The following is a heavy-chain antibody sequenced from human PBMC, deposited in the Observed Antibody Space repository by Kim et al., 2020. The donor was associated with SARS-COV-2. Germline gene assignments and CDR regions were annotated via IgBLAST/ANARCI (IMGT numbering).Heavy chain of an antibody. CDR3: VREGYSSSRFWGFDS. V-gene: IGHV3-74*01. D-gene: IGHD6-13*01. CDR2: ISSDGSIT. J-gene: IGHJ3*01. CDR1: GFSFSNYW. Sequence: GGSLRLSCAASGFSFSNYWMQWVRQAPGKGLVWVSLISSDGSITNYADSVKGRFVISRDNAKNTLYLQLNSLRAGDTAVYYCVREGYSSSRFWGFDSWG.